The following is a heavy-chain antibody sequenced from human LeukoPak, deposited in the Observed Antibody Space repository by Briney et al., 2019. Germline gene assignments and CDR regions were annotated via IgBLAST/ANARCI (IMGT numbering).Heavy chain of an antibody. CDR2: INTNTGNP. CDR3: ARDPFGSGWYHYFDY. J-gene: IGHJ4*02. Sequence: ASVKVSCKASGYTFTSYAMNWVRQAPGQGLEWMGWINTNTGNPTYAQGFTGRFVFSLDTSVSTAYLQISSLKAEDTAVYYCARDPFGSGWYHYFDYWGQGTLVTVSS. V-gene: IGHV7-4-1*02. D-gene: IGHD6-19*01. CDR1: GYTFTSYA.